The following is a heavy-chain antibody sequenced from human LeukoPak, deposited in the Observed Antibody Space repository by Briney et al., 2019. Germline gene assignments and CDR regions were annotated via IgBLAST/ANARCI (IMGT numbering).Heavy chain of an antibody. CDR2: IIPILGIA. CDR3: ATVGLAEAAAGAYPDLDY. D-gene: IGHD6-13*01. CDR1: GGTFSSYA. Sequence: ASVKVSCKASGGTFSSYAISWVRQAPGQGLEWMGRIIPILGIANYAQKFQGRVTITADKSTSTAYMELSSLRSEDTAVYYCATVGLAEAAAGAYPDLDYWGQGTLVTVSS. J-gene: IGHJ4*02. V-gene: IGHV1-69*04.